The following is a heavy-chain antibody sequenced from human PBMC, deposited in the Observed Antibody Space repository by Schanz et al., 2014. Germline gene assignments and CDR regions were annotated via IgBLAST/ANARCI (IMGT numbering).Heavy chain of an antibody. V-gene: IGHV3-23*04. CDR1: EFTFNTYC. J-gene: IGHJ4*02. Sequence: EVQLVESGGCLVQPGGSLRLSCAASEFTFNTYCMSWVRQAPGKGLEWVSGIRGNGGGPHYADSVKGRFTISRDNSKNTLYLQMNSLRAEDTAVYYCAKSPYGNDWGQGTLVTVSS. D-gene: IGHD3-10*01. CDR2: IRGNGGGP. CDR3: AKSPYGND.